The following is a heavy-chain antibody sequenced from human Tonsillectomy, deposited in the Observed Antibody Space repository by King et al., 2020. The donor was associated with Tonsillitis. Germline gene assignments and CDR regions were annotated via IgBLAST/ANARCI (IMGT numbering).Heavy chain of an antibody. CDR1: GFTFSSYV. CDR3: AREERVWKTTYFDY. J-gene: IGHJ4*02. V-gene: IGHV3-30*03. CDR2: ISYDASNK. Sequence: VQLVESGGGVVQPGRSLRLSCAASGFTFSSYVMHWVRQAPGKGLEWVAVISYDASNKYYADSMKGRFTISRDNSKNTVYLEMNSLRGEDTAIYYCAREERVWKTTYFDYWGQGTMVTVSS. D-gene: IGHD1-1*01.